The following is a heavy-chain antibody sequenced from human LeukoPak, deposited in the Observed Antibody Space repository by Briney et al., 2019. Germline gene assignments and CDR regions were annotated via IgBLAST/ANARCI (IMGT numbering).Heavy chain of an antibody. V-gene: IGHV1-2*02. D-gene: IGHD7-27*01. CDR1: GYTFNGFY. J-gene: IGHJ4*02. CDR3: ARARTGDPGDY. CDR2: INPNSGGT. Sequence: GASVKVSCKASGYTFNGFYLHWVRQAPGQGLEWMGWINPNSGGTNYAQKFQGRATMTRDTSISTAYMELSRLRSDDTAVYYCARARTGDPGDYWGQGTLVTVSS.